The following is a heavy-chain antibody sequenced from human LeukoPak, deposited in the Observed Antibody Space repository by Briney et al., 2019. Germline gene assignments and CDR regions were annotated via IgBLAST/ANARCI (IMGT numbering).Heavy chain of an antibody. Sequence: GGSLRLSCQASGLTFTNYAMSWVRQAPGKGLEWVSSINPDGGSFFADSVKGRFTISRDDSRSVVYLQMNSLSAEDTALYYCARSGVATCHYWGQGILVTVSS. J-gene: IGHJ4*02. D-gene: IGHD2-15*01. CDR3: ARSGVATCHY. CDR1: GLTFTNYA. CDR2: INPDGGS. V-gene: IGHV3-23*01.